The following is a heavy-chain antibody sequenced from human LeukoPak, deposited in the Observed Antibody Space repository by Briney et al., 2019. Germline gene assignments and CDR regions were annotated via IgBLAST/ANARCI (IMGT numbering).Heavy chain of an antibody. J-gene: IGHJ4*02. D-gene: IGHD1-26*01. Sequence: PGGSLRLSCAASGFTFSGNSMHWVRQAPGKGLEWVAVISYDGKKKYYADSVKGRFTISRENSQNRQYLQMNSLIPEDTAVYYCAKEGGSNSDYFDYWGQGTLVTVPS. CDR1: GFTFSGNS. CDR3: AKEGGSNSDYFDY. CDR2: ISYDGKKK. V-gene: IGHV3-30*18.